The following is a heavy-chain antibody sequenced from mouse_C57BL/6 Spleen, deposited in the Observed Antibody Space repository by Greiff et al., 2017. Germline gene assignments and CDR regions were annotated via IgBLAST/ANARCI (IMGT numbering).Heavy chain of an antibody. CDR1: GYTFTSYW. CDR3: AREDYYGSSG. Sequence: VQLQQPGAELVRPGSSVKLSCKASGYTFTSYWMDWVKQRPGQGLEWIGNIYPSDSETHYNQKFKDKATLTVDKSSSTAYMQLSSLTSEDSAVYYCAREDYYGSSGWGQGTTLTVSS. CDR2: IYPSDSET. J-gene: IGHJ2*01. D-gene: IGHD1-1*01. V-gene: IGHV1-61*01.